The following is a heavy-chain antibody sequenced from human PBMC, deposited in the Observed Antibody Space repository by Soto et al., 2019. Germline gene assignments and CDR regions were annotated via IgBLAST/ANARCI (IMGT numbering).Heavy chain of an antibody. J-gene: IGHJ4*02. CDR3: ARVGGDSYGGVEY. D-gene: IGHD5-18*01. V-gene: IGHV1-46*01. Sequence: QVQLLQSGAEVKKPGASVKVSCTASGYTFTSYYMHWVRQAPGQGLEWMGIINPSGGSKTYAQKFEDRVTMTSDTSTSTVYMELSSVRSEDRAVYDCARVGGDSYGGVEYGGQGTLVTVSS. CDR1: GYTFTSYY. CDR2: INPSGGSK.